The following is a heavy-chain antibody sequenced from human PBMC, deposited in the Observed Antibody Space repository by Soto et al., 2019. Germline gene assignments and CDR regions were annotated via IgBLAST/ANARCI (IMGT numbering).Heavy chain of an antibody. D-gene: IGHD3-9*01. CDR1: GYTFTGYY. V-gene: IGHV1-2*04. J-gene: IGHJ3*02. Sequence: GASVKVSCKASGYTFTGYYMHWVRQAPGQGLEWMGWINPNSGGTNYAQKFQGWVTMTRDTSISTAYMELSRLRSDDTAVYYCARVSKPYYYFLSGYLPHDAFDIWGQGTMDTVSS. CDR2: INPNSGGT. CDR3: ARVSKPYYYFLSGYLPHDAFDI.